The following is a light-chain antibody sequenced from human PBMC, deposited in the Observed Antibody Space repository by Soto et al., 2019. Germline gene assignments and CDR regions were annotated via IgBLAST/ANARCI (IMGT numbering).Light chain of an antibody. V-gene: IGLV2-14*01. CDR2: WVR. CDR1: SNDISAFDY. CDR3: SSFTTNRFCV. J-gene: IGLJ1*01. Sequence: QSALTQPTSVSGSPGQSITIYCTGNSNDISAFDYVSWYQPHPGKAPRLLIHWVRNRPPGISSRCSAYKSGLTASLTISGLRADDEADYDCSSFTTNRFCVFGAGTKGTVL.